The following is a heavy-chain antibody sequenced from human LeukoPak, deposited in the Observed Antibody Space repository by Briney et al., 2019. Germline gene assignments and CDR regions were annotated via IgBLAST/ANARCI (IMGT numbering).Heavy chain of an antibody. Sequence: PSETLSLTCAVYGGSFSGYYWSWIRQPPGKGLEWIGEINHSGSTNYNPSLKSRVTISVDTSKNQFSLKLSSVTAADTAVYYCARDSFNYYDSSGYYYFDYWGQGTLVTVSS. CDR3: ARDSFNYYDSSGYYYFDY. CDR2: INHSGST. D-gene: IGHD3-22*01. J-gene: IGHJ4*02. CDR1: GGSFSGYY. V-gene: IGHV4-34*01.